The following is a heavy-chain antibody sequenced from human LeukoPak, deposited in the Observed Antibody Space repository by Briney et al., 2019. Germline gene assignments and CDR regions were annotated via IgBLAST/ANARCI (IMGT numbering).Heavy chain of an antibody. Sequence: SETLSLTCTVSGGSIRSYYWSWIRQPPGKGLEWIGYIYYSGSTNYNPSLKSRVTISVDTSKNQFSLKLSSVTAADTAVYYCARVYYSSSFDYWYFDLWGRGTLVTVSS. D-gene: IGHD6-13*01. CDR1: GGSIRSYY. CDR2: IYYSGST. J-gene: IGHJ2*01. V-gene: IGHV4-59*01. CDR3: ARVYYSSSFDYWYFDL.